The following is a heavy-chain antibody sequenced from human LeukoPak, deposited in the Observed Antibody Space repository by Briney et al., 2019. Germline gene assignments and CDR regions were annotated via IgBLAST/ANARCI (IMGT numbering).Heavy chain of an antibody. CDR1: GGSISSSSYY. Sequence: KASETLSLTCTVSGGSISSSSYYWGWIRQPPGKGLEWIGSIYYSGSTYYNPSLKSRVTISVDTSKNQFSLKLSSVTAADTAVYYCARTGSWSLSLYYYYYMDVWGKGTTVTISS. D-gene: IGHD6-13*01. J-gene: IGHJ6*03. CDR2: IYYSGST. CDR3: ARTGSWSLSLYYYYYMDV. V-gene: IGHV4-39*01.